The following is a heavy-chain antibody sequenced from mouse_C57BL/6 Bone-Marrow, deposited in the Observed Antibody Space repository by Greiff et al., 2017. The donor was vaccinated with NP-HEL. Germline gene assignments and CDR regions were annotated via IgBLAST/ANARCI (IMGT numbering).Heavy chain of an antibody. J-gene: IGHJ2*01. CDR1: GFTFSDYY. Sequence: EVKLVESEGGLVQPGSSMKLSCTASGFTFSDYYMAWVRQVPEKGLEWVANINYDGSSTYYLDSLKSRFIISRDNAKNILYLQMSSLKSEDTATYYCARVGSGYVLLFDYWGQGTTLTVSS. CDR2: INYDGSST. V-gene: IGHV5-16*01. CDR3: ARVGSGYVLLFDY. D-gene: IGHD3-2*02.